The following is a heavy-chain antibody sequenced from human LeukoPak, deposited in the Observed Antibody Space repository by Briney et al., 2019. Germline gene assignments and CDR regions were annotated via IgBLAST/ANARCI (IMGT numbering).Heavy chain of an antibody. CDR2: IYYSGST. J-gene: IGHJ6*03. Sequence: SETLSLTCTVSGGSISSSSYYWGWIRQPPGKGLEWIGSIYYSGSTYYNPSLKSRVTISVDTSKNQFSLKLSSVTAADTAVYYCARARRYCSGGSCYYYYYYMDVWGKGTTVTVSS. V-gene: IGHV4-39*07. CDR3: ARARRYCSGGSCYYYYYYMDV. D-gene: IGHD2-15*01. CDR1: GGSISSSSYY.